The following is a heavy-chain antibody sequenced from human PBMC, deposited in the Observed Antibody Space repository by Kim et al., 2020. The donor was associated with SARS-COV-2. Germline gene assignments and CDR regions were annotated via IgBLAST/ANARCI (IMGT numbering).Heavy chain of an antibody. CDR3: AKGPMVRGYYFDY. J-gene: IGHJ4*02. D-gene: IGHD3-10*01. CDR1: GFTFSSYG. CDR2: IWYDGSNK. Sequence: GGSLRLSCAASGFTFSSYGMHWVRQAPGKGLEWVAVIWYDGSNKYYADSVKGRFTISRDKSKNTLYLQMNSLRAEDTAVYYCAKGPMVRGYYFDYWGQGTLVTVSS. V-gene: IGHV3-33*03.